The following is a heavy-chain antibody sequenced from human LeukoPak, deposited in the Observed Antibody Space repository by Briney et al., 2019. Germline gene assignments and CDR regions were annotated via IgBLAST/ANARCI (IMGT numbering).Heavy chain of an antibody. D-gene: IGHD6-13*01. Sequence: ASVKVSCKASGYTFTSYYMHWVRQAPGQGLEWMGWINPNSGGTNYAQKFQGRVTMTRDTSISTAYMELSRLRSDDTAVYYCARDTIAAALSNWFDPWGQGTLVTVSS. CDR2: INPNSGGT. CDR3: ARDTIAAALSNWFDP. V-gene: IGHV1-2*02. J-gene: IGHJ5*02. CDR1: GYTFTSYY.